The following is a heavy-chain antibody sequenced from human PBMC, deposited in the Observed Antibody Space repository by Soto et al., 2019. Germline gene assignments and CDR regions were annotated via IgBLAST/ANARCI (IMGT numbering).Heavy chain of an antibody. J-gene: IGHJ4*02. CDR3: ARDSPSSGLLGTNY. Sequence: QVQLVQSGAEVKKPGASVKVSCKASGFTFTRYGISWVRQAPGQGLGWMGWISAFNGDTKYAQRLQGRVSMTTDTSTDTAHMELRSLRYDDTAVYYCARDSPSSGLLGTNYWGQGTLVSVSS. V-gene: IGHV1-18*01. CDR2: ISAFNGDT. CDR1: GFTFTRYG. D-gene: IGHD6-19*01.